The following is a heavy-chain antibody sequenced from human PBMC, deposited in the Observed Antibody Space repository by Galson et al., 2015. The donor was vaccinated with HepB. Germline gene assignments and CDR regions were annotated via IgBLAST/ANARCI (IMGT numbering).Heavy chain of an antibody. CDR1: GFSLSTSGVG. CDR2: IYWDDDK. D-gene: IGHD3-3*01. V-gene: IGHV2-5*02. CDR3: AHSFPYYDFWSGLRPALDAFDI. Sequence: PALVKPTQTLTLTCTFSGFSLSTSGVGVGWIRQPPGKALEWLALIYWDDDKRYSPSLKSRLTITKDTSKNQVVLTMTNMDPVDTATYYCAHSFPYYDFWSGLRPALDAFDIWGQGTMVTVSS. J-gene: IGHJ3*02.